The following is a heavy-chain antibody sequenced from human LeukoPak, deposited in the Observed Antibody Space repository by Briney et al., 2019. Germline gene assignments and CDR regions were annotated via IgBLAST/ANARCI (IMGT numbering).Heavy chain of an antibody. CDR1: GYTFTGYY. V-gene: IGHV1-2*02. J-gene: IGHJ4*02. Sequence: GASVKVSCKASGYTFTGYYMHWVRQAPGQGLEWMGWINPNSGGTNYAQKFQGRVTMTRDTSISTAYMELSRLRSDDTAVYYCVREGTERIVGASRIAYYFDYWGQGTLVTVSS. CDR2: INPNSGGT. CDR3: VREGTERIVGASRIAYYFDY. D-gene: IGHD1-26*01.